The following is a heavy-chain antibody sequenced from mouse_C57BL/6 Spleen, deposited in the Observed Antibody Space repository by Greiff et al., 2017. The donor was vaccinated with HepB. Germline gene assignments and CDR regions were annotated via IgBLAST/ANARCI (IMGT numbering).Heavy chain of an antibody. CDR1: GYTFTSYG. Sequence: QVHVKQSGAELARPGASVKLSCKASGYTFTSYGISWVKQRTGQGLEWIGEIYPRSGNTYYNEKFKGKATLTADKSSSTAYMELRSLTSEDSAVYFCANIYYDYDAMDYWGQGTSVTVSS. D-gene: IGHD2-1*01. CDR3: ANIYYDYDAMDY. V-gene: IGHV1-81*01. CDR2: IYPRSGNT. J-gene: IGHJ4*01.